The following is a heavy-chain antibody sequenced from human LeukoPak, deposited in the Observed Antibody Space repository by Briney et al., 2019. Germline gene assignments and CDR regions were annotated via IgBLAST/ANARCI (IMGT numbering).Heavy chain of an antibody. Sequence: GGSLRLSCAASGFTFSSYAMSWVRQAPGKGLEWVSAISGSGGSTYYADSVKGRFTISRDNPKNTLYLQMNSLRAEDTAVYYCAKAHYYDSSVDYWGQGTLVTVSS. CDR2: ISGSGGST. V-gene: IGHV3-23*01. D-gene: IGHD3-22*01. J-gene: IGHJ4*02. CDR1: GFTFSSYA. CDR3: AKAHYYDSSVDY.